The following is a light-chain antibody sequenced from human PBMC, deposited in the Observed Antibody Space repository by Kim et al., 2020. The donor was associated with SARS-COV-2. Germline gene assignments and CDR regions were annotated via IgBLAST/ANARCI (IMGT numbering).Light chain of an antibody. Sequence: QSALTQPRSVSGSPGQSVTISCTGTSSDVGGYNYVSWYQQHPGKAPKVIIYDVSKRPSGVPDRFSGSKSGNTASLPISGLQAEDEADYYCCSYAGSYTMLFGGGTQLTVL. V-gene: IGLV2-11*01. CDR2: DVS. CDR3: CSYAGSYTML. CDR1: SSDVGGYNY. J-gene: IGLJ2*01.